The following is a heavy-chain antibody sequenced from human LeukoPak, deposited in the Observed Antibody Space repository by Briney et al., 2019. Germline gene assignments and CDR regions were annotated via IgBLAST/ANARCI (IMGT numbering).Heavy chain of an antibody. D-gene: IGHD2-8*01. CDR1: GFTFRSYE. CDR2: ICSSGSTV. V-gene: IGHV3-48*03. J-gene: IGHJ3*02. CDR3: ARPLEDCTEDVCNRLNTFDM. Sequence: PGGSLRLSCAASGFTFRSYEMNWVRQAPGKGLEWVSYICSSGSTVYYADSVKGRSTVSRDNAKNSLYLRMNSLRAEDTAVYYCARPLEDCTEDVCNRLNTFDMWGQGTMVTVSS.